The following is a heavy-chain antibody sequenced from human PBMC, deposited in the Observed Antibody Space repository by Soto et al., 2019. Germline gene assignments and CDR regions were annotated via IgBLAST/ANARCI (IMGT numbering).Heavy chain of an antibody. CDR2: IYHSGST. CDR1: GGSISSSNW. D-gene: IGHD3-10*01. Sequence: SETLSLTCAVSGGSISSSNWWSWVRQPPGKGLEWIGEIYHSGSTNYNPSLKSRVTISVDKSKNQFSLKLSSVTAVDTAVYYCARVLLWFGELSYYYGMDVWGQGTTVTVSS. V-gene: IGHV4-4*02. J-gene: IGHJ6*02. CDR3: ARVLLWFGELSYYYGMDV.